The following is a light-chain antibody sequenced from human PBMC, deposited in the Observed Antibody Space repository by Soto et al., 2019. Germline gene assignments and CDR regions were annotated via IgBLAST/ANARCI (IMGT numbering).Light chain of an antibody. V-gene: IGKV3D-15*01. CDR1: QSVSSSY. CDR3: QQYNNWPRT. CDR2: DAS. Sequence: EIVLTQSPATLSLSPWERATLSCRASQSVSSSYLAWYQQKPGQAPRFLIYDASTRATGVPDRFSGSGSGTEFTLTISSLQSEDFAVYYCQQYNNWPRTFGQGTKVDIK. J-gene: IGKJ1*01.